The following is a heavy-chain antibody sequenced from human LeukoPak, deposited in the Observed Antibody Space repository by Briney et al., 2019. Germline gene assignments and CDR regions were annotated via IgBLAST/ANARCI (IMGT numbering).Heavy chain of an antibody. CDR2: ISGSSTVI. CDR3: ARDSSEARLTG. J-gene: IGHJ4*02. CDR1: GFTFSSYS. D-gene: IGHD1-14*01. V-gene: IGHV3-48*01. Sequence: GGSLRLSCAASGFTFSSYSMNWVRQAPGKGLEWVSYISGSSTVIYYADSVKGRFTISRDNAKKSLYLQMNGLRAEDTAVYYCARDSSEARLTGWGQGTLVTVSS.